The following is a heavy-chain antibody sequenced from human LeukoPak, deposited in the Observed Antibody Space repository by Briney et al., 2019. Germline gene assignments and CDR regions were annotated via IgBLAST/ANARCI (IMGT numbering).Heavy chain of an antibody. J-gene: IGHJ4*02. CDR2: ISAYNGNT. V-gene: IGHV1-18*01. CDR1: GYTFTSYG. Sequence: WASVKVSCKASGYTFTSYGISWVRQAPGQGLEWMGWISAYNGNTNYAQKLQGRVTMTTDTSTSTAYMELRSLRSDDTAVYYCARSSSGWYTTSPFDYWGQGTLVTVSS. CDR3: ARSSSGWYTTSPFDY. D-gene: IGHD6-19*01.